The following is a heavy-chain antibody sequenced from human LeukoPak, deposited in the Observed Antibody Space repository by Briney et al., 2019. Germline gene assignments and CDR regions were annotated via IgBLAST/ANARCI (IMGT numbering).Heavy chain of an antibody. CDR3: ARHGSGNSKNNWFDP. D-gene: IGHD3-10*01. CDR1: GYSFTSYL. CDR2: IYPSDSAT. V-gene: IGHV5-51*01. J-gene: IGHJ5*02. Sequence: GESLKISCKCSGYSFTSYLIGWVRQMARKLVEWMGIIYPSDSATIYRPFFRGHATISADKTISTTFLQWRRRYASATGMYYCARHGSGNSKNNWFDPWGQGTLVTVSS.